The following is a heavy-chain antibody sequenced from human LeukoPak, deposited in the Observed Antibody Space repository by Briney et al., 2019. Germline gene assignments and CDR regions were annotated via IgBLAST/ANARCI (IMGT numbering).Heavy chain of an antibody. J-gene: IGHJ4*02. V-gene: IGHV3-33*01. CDR2: IWYDGSNK. CDR3: AREDCSGGFYSDY. CDR1: GFTFRSYG. Sequence: PGGSLRLSCLTSGFTFRSYGMHWVRQAPGKGLEWVAVIWYDGSNKYYADSVKGRFTVSRDDSKNTVYLQMNSLRAEDTAVYYCAREDCSGGFYSDYWGQGTLVTVSS. D-gene: IGHD2-15*01.